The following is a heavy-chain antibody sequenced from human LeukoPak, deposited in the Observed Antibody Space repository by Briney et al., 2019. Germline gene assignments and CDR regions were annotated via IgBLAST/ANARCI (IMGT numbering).Heavy chain of an antibody. D-gene: IGHD3-10*02. Sequence: GGSLRLSCAASGFTFNTYAMSWVRQAPGRGLEWVSSISGGDVTTSYADSVKGRFIISRDNSKNTLYLDMDSLRAEDTAMYYCTKPSGRVRGWYFDLWGRGTVVTVSS. CDR2: ISGGDVTT. CDR1: GFTFNTYA. J-gene: IGHJ2*01. V-gene: IGHV3-23*01. CDR3: TKPSGRVRGWYFDL.